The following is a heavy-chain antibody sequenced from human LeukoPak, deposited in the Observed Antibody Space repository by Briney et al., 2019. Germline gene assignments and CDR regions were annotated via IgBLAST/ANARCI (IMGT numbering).Heavy chain of an antibody. CDR2: INPNSGGT. J-gene: IGHJ5*02. V-gene: IGHV1-2*02. CDR3: ARVNYGDNVGFDP. CDR1: GYTFTGYY. D-gene: IGHD4-17*01. Sequence: ASVKVSCKASGYTFTGYYMHWVRQAPGQGLEWMGCINPNSGGTNYAQKFQGRVTMTRDTSISTAYMELSRLRSDDTAVYYCARVNYGDNVGFDPWGQGTLVTVSS.